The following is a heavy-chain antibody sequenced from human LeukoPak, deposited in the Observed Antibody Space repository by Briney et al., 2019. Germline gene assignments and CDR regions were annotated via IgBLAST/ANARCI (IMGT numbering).Heavy chain of an antibody. D-gene: IGHD6-13*01. J-gene: IGHJ4*02. V-gene: IGHV3-21*01. CDR2: ISSSSSYI. Sequence: PGGSLRLSCAASGFAFSSYSMNWVRQAPGKGLEWVSSISSSSSYIYYADSVKGRFTISRDNAKNSLYLQMNSLRAEDTAVYYCARSFLSIAAAATDYWGQGTLVTVSS. CDR1: GFAFSSYS. CDR3: ARSFLSIAAAATDY.